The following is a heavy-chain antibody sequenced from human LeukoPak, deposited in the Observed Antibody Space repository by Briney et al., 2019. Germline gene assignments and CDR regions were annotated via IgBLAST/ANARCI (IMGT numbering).Heavy chain of an antibody. CDR3: ARHYGP. CDR2: ISAYNGNI. CDR1: GYTFTKYD. V-gene: IGHV1-18*01. Sequence: GASVTVSCKASGYTFTKYDITWVRQAPGQGLEWMGWISAYNGNINYAQKLQGRVTMTTETSTSTAYMELRSLRSDDTAVYYCARHYGPWGQGTLVTVSS. D-gene: IGHD3-16*01. J-gene: IGHJ5*02.